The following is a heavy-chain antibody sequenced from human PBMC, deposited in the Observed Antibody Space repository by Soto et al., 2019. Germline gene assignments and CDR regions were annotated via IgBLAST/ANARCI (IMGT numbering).Heavy chain of an antibody. CDR1: GYTFTSYG. D-gene: IGHD3-3*01. Sequence: ASVKVSCKASGYTFTSYGISWVRQAPGQGLEWMGWISAYNGNTNYAQKLQGRVTMTTDTSTSTAYMELRSLRSDDTAVYYCARAPPTSTYDFWSGAYYYYYGINVWRKGTTVTVSS. CDR2: ISAYNGNT. J-gene: IGHJ6*04. V-gene: IGHV1-18*01. CDR3: ARAPPTSTYDFWSGAYYYYYGINV.